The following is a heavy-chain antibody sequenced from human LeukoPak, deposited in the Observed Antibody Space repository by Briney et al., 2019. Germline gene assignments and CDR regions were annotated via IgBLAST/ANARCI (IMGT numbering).Heavy chain of an antibody. CDR1: TLSFTSYS. Sequence: GGSLRLSCAASTLSFTSYSLNWVRQAPGKGLEWVSSISSSSNYIYYADSVKGRFTISRDNAKKSLFLQMNSLRVEDTAVYYCARGAFSSGWNHFDHWGQGTLVTVSS. CDR2: ISSSSNYI. CDR3: ARGAFSSGWNHFDH. D-gene: IGHD6-19*01. J-gene: IGHJ4*02. V-gene: IGHV3-21*01.